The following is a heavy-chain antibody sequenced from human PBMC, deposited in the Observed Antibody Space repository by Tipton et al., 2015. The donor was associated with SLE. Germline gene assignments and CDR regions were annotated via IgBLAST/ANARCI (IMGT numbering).Heavy chain of an antibody. V-gene: IGHV4-34*01. CDR3: ARVNGADDY. CDR1: AGSISGYY. J-gene: IGHJ4*02. Sequence: TLSLTCAVYAGSISGYYWSWIRQPPGKGLEWIGEINLSGNTNYNPSLKSRVTISVDRSKNQFSLKLSSVTAADTAVYYCARVNGADDYWGQGTLVTVSS. CDR2: INLSGNT. D-gene: IGHD4-17*01.